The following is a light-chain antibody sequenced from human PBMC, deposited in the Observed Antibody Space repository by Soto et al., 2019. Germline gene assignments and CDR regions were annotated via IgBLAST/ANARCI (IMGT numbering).Light chain of an antibody. J-gene: IGLJ1*01. CDR3: ISYKTDDIFV. CDR2: EAT. Sequence: QSVLAQPASVSGSPGQSITISCAGTRSDIGASNSVSWYQHLPGRSPTLIIYEATNRPSGVSERFSGSKAGDTASLTISGLQADDESEYFCISYKTDDIFVFGGGTKVTVL. CDR1: RSDIGASNS. V-gene: IGLV2-14*01.